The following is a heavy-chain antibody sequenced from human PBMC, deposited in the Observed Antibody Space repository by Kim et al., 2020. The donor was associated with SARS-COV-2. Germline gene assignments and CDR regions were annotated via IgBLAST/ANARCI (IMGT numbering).Heavy chain of an antibody. J-gene: IGHJ4*02. Sequence: YNPSLKSRVTISVDTSKNQFSLKLSSVTAADTAVYYCASLTTVNDYYFDYWGQGTLVTVSS. D-gene: IGHD4-17*01. CDR3: ASLTTVNDYYFDY. V-gene: IGHV4-31*02.